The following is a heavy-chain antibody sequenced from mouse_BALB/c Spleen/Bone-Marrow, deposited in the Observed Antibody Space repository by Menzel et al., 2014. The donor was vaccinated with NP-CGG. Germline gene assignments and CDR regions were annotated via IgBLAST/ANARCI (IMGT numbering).Heavy chain of an antibody. J-gene: IGHJ4*01. Sequence: QLQQSGPELVRPGASVKMSCKASGYTFTSYVMHWVKPKPGQGLEWIGYINPYNDGTKYNEKFKGKATLTSDKSSSTAYMELSSLTSEDSAVYYCAREGGYYGSLYAMDYWGQGTSVTVSS. CDR1: GYTFTSYV. V-gene: IGHV1-14*01. CDR2: INPYNDGT. CDR3: AREGGYYGSLYAMDY. D-gene: IGHD1-1*01.